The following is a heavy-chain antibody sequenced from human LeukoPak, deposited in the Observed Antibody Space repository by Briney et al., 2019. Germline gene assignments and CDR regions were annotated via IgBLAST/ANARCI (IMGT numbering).Heavy chain of an antibody. CDR3: ARDGFGTGSN. Sequence: GGSLRLSCAASGFTFSDYWMDWVRQAPGKGLEWVANIKQDGSEKNYVDSVKGRFIISRDNAKNSLYLQMNTLRADDTAVYYCARDGFGTGSNWGQGTLVTVSS. J-gene: IGHJ4*02. V-gene: IGHV3-7*03. D-gene: IGHD3-16*01. CDR2: IKQDGSEK. CDR1: GFTFSDYW.